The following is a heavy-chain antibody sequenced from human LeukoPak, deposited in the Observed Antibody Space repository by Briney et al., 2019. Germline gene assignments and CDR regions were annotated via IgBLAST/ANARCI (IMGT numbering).Heavy chain of an antibody. V-gene: IGHV3-30*02. CDR1: GFTFNSYG. Sequence: GGSLRLSCAASGFTFNSYGMHWVRQAPGKGLEWAAFVRYDGSNKYYVDSVKGRFTISRDNSENTLYLQMNSLRAEDTAIYYCARAKVHTSGRRGLGDVWGKGTTVTVSS. J-gene: IGHJ6*04. D-gene: IGHD3-10*01. CDR2: VRYDGSNK. CDR3: ARAKVHTSGRRGLGDV.